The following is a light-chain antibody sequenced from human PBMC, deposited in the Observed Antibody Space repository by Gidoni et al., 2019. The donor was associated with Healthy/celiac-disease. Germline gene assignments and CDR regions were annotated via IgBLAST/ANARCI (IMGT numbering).Light chain of an antibody. V-gene: IGKV3-20*01. CDR3: QQYGSSTT. J-gene: IGKJ1*01. CDR2: GAS. Sequence: VLTQSPGTLSLSPGERATLSCRASQSVSSSYLAWYQQKPGQAPRLLIYGASSMATGIPDRFSGSGSGTDFTLTISRLEPEDFAVYYCQQYGSSTTFXQXTKVEIK. CDR1: QSVSSSY.